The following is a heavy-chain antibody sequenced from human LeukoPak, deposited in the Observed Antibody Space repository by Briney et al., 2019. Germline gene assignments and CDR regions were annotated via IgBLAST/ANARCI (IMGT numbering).Heavy chain of an antibody. Sequence: GASVKVSCKASGYTFTSYGISWVRQAPGQGLEWMGWISAYNGNTNYAQKLQGRVTMTTDTSTSTAYMELRSLRSDDTAVYYCARRYYDILTGHLPYYYMDVWGKGTTVTISS. CDR1: GYTFTSYG. CDR2: ISAYNGNT. CDR3: ARRYYDILTGHLPYYYMDV. V-gene: IGHV1-18*01. J-gene: IGHJ6*03. D-gene: IGHD3-9*01.